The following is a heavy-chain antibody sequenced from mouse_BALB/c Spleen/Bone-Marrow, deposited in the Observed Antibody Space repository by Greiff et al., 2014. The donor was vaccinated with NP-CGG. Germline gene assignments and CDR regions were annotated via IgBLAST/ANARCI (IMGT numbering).Heavy chain of an antibody. D-gene: IGHD1-1*01. Sequence: VQLKQSGGGLVQPGGSLKLSCAASGFDFSRYWMSWVRQAPGKGLEWIGEINPDSSTINYTPSLKYKFIISRDNAKNTLYLQMSKVRSEDTALYYCARLSYYGRFAYWGQGTLVTVSA. J-gene: IGHJ3*01. CDR1: GFDFSRYW. CDR3: ARLSYYGRFAY. V-gene: IGHV4-1*02. CDR2: INPDSSTI.